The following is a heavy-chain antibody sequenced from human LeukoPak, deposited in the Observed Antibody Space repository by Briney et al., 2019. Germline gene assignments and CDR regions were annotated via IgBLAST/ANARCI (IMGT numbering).Heavy chain of an antibody. J-gene: IGHJ5*02. Sequence: PGRSLRLSCAASGFTFSSYAMHWVRQAPGKGLEWVAVISYDGSNKYYADSVKGRFTISRDNSKNTLYLQMNSLRAEDTAVYYCAKDSKYYDFWSGYSGNWFDPWGQGTLVTVSS. CDR3: AKDSKYYDFWSGYSGNWFDP. V-gene: IGHV3-30-3*01. CDR1: GFTFSSYA. CDR2: ISYDGSNK. D-gene: IGHD3-3*01.